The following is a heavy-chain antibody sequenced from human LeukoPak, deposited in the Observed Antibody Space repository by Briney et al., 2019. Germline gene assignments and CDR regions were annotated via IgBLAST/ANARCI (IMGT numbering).Heavy chain of an antibody. Sequence: ASVKVSCKASGYTFTGYYMHWVRQAPGQGLEWMGWINPNSGGTNYAQKFQGRVTMTRDTSISTAYMELSRLRSDDTAVYYCARDTHMRSSYYMDVWGKGTTVTVSS. J-gene: IGHJ6*03. CDR3: ARDTHMRSSYYMDV. D-gene: IGHD2-2*01. V-gene: IGHV1-2*02. CDR2: INPNSGGT. CDR1: GYTFTGYY.